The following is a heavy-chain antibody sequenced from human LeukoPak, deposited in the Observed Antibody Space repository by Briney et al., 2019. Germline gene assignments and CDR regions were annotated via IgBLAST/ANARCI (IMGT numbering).Heavy chain of an antibody. J-gene: IGHJ4*02. Sequence: SGGSLRLSCAASGFTFSSYGMHWVRQAPGKGLEWVAFIRYDGSNKYYADSVKGRFTISRDNSKNTLYLQMNSLRAEDTAVYYCAKDGELERVLDYRGQGTLVTVSS. CDR1: GFTFSSYG. D-gene: IGHD1-1*01. V-gene: IGHV3-30*02. CDR2: IRYDGSNK. CDR3: AKDGELERVLDY.